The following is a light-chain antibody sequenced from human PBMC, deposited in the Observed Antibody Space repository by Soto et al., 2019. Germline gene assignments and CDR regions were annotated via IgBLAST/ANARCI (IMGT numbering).Light chain of an antibody. V-gene: IGKV3-15*01. CDR2: AAS. CDR1: QSVSSS. J-gene: IGKJ2*01. CDR3: QQYNNWPYI. Sequence: EKVMTQSPATLTASPGESVTLSCRASQSVSSSLAWYQQKPGQAPRLLIYAASTRATGVPARFSGTGSGTEFTLTISSLQSEDFAVYYCQQYNNWPYIFGQGTKVDIK.